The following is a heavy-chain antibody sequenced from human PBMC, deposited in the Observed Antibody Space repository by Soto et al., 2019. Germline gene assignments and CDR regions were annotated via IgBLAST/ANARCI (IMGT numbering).Heavy chain of an antibody. V-gene: IGHV4-34*01. CDR2: INHSGST. CDR1: GGPFSGYY. D-gene: IGHD2-8*02. J-gene: IGHJ4*02. CDR3: ARDKITGLFDY. Sequence: PSETLSPTCAVYGGPFSGYYWTWIRQPPGTGLEWIGEINHSGSTNYNPSLKSRVTISVDTSKNQFSLKLTSVTAADTAVYYCARDKITGLFDYWGQGTLVTVS.